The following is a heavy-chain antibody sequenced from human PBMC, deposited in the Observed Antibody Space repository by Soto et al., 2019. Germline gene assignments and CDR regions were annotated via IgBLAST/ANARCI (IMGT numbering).Heavy chain of an antibody. CDR1: GYSTSSGYY. J-gene: IGHJ5*02. CDR2: IYHSGST. D-gene: IGHD3-22*01. CDR3: ARGGQGSGYYYGVWFDP. V-gene: IGHV4-38-2*01. Sequence: SETVSLTCAVSGYSTSSGYYWGWIRQPPGKGLEWIGSIYHSGSTYYNPSLKSRVTISVDTSKNQFSLKLSSVTAADTAVYYCARGGQGSGYYYGVWFDPWGQGTLVTVSS.